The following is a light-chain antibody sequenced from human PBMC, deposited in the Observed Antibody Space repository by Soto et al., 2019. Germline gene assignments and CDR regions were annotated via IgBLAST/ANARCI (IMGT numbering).Light chain of an antibody. CDR3: SSFTIVSTLV. Sequence: QSVLTQPASVSGTPGQSITISCTGTSRDIGIYNYVSWYQHHPDKAPKLLLYEGSNRPSGVSDRFSGSKSGNTASLTISGLQPEDEADYYCSSFTIVSTLVFGGGTKVTVL. J-gene: IGLJ3*02. V-gene: IGLV2-14*01. CDR1: SRDIGIYNY. CDR2: EGS.